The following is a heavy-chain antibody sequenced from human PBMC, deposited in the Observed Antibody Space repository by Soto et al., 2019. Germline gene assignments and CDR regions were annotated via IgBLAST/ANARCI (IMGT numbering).Heavy chain of an antibody. J-gene: IGHJ4*02. V-gene: IGHV4-34*01. Sequence: QVQLLQWGAGLLKPSETLSLTCAVYGGSFSGYYWSWIRQPTGKGLEWIGEINHSGSTNYNPSLKSRVTITGDTSKNQCSLKLSSVTAADTAVYYCARVYSGGYVDYWGQGTLVTVSS. CDR2: INHSGST. D-gene: IGHD3-22*01. CDR3: ARVYSGGYVDY. CDR1: GGSFSGYY.